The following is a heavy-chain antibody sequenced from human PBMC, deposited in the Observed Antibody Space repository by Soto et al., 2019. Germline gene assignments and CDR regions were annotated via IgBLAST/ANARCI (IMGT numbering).Heavy chain of an antibody. CDR3: ATVVTPSYYYYGMDV. V-gene: IGHV3-11*06. Sequence: GGSLRLSCAASGFTFSDYYTSWIRQAPGKGLEWVSYISSSSSYTNYADSVKGRFTISRDNAKNSLYLQMNSLRAEDTAVYYCATVVTPSYYYYGMDVWGQGTTVTVSS. D-gene: IGHD2-21*02. J-gene: IGHJ6*02. CDR2: ISSSSSYT. CDR1: GFTFSDYY.